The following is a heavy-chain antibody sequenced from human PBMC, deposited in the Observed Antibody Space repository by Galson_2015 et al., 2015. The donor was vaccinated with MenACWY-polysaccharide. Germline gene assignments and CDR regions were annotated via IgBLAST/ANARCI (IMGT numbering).Heavy chain of an antibody. D-gene: IGHD1-26*01. CDR3: AKDTGSSPNDF. CDR1: GLTLSNHV. Sequence: SLRLSCAASGLTLSNHVMNWVRQAPGKGLEWVSTISSSGGTTYYADSVKGRFTISRDNSKNTLYLQINSLRAEDTAVYYCAKDTGSSPNDFWGQGTLVTVSS. V-gene: IGHV3-23*01. CDR2: ISSSGGTT. J-gene: IGHJ4*02.